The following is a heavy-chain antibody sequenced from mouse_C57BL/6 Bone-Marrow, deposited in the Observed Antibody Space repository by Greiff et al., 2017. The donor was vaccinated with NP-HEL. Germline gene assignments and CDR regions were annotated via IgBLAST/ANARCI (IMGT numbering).Heavy chain of an antibody. CDR3: ARAPFAY. CDR1: GFTFSSYA. J-gene: IGHJ3*01. V-gene: IGHV5-4*03. Sequence: DVMLVESGEGLVKPGGSLKLSCAASGFTFSSYATSWVRQTPEKRLEWVATISDGGSYTYYPDNVKGRFTISRDNAKNNLYLQMSHLKSEDTAMYYCARAPFAYWGQGTLVTVSA. CDR2: ISDGGSYT.